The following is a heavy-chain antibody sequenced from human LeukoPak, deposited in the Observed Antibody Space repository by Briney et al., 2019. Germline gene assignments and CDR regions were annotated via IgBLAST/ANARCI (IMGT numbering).Heavy chain of an antibody. Sequence: GGSLRLSCAASGFTFSSYWMSWVRPAPGKGLEWVANIKQDGSEKYYVDSVKGRFTISRDNAKNSLYLQMNSLRAEDTAVYYCARDPPDGSGSYYYGYWGQGTLVTVSS. J-gene: IGHJ4*02. CDR3: ARDPPDGSGSYYYGY. V-gene: IGHV3-7*01. CDR2: IKQDGSEK. CDR1: GFTFSSYW. D-gene: IGHD3-10*01.